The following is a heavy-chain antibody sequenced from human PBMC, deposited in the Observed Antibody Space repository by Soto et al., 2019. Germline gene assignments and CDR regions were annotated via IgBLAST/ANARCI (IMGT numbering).Heavy chain of an antibody. CDR1: GYTFTGYY. V-gene: IGHV1-2*04. CDR2: INPNSGGT. CDR3: ARARDYGDYVRGRYYYYMDV. J-gene: IGHJ6*03. D-gene: IGHD4-17*01. Sequence: ASVKVSCKASGYTFTGYYMHWVRQAPGQGLEWMGWINPNSGGTNYAQKFQGWVTMTRDTSISTAYMELSRLRSDDTAVYYCARARDYGDYVRGRYYYYMDVWGKGTTVTVSS.